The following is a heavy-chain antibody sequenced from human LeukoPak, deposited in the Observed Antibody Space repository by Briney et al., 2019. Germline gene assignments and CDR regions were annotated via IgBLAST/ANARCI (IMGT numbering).Heavy chain of an antibody. Sequence: SVKVSCKASGGTFSSYAISWVRQAPGQGLEWMGGIIPIFGTANYAQKFQGRVTITADESTSTAYMELSSLGSEDTAVYYCASDFSSGWRRTYFDYWGQGTLVTVSS. CDR1: GGTFSSYA. D-gene: IGHD6-19*01. CDR3: ASDFSSGWRRTYFDY. J-gene: IGHJ4*02. V-gene: IGHV1-69*13. CDR2: IIPIFGTA.